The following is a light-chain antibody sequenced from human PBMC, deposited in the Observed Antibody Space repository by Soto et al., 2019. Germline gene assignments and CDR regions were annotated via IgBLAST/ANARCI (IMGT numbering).Light chain of an antibody. Sequence: EIVLTQSPATLSLSPGERATLSCRASQSVSSYLAWYQQKPGQAPRLLIYDASNRATGIPARFSGSGSGTDFTLTISSLEPEYFAVYYCQQRSNWVFGGRTKLEIK. CDR3: QQRSNWV. CDR1: QSVSSY. J-gene: IGKJ4*01. CDR2: DAS. V-gene: IGKV3-11*01.